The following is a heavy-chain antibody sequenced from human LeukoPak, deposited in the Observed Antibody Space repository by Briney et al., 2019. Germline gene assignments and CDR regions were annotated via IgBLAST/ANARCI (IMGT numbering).Heavy chain of an antibody. CDR1: GYTFTDYY. V-gene: IGHV1-69-2*01. Sequence: ASVKISCKVSGYTFTDYYMHWVQQAPGKGLEWMGLVDPEDGETIYAEKFHGRVTITADTSTDTAYMELSSLRSKDTAVYYCAIPAGRGAHTRDYWGQGTLVTVSS. D-gene: IGHD1-26*01. CDR3: AIPAGRGAHTRDY. J-gene: IGHJ4*02. CDR2: VDPEDGET.